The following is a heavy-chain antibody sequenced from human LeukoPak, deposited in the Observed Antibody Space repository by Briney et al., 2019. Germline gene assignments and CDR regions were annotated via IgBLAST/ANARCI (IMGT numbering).Heavy chain of an antibody. Sequence: QPGGSLRLSCAASGFTFSSYGMHWVRQAPGKGLEWVAVISHGGSDKNCADSVKGRFTISRDNSKNTLYLQMNSLRVEDTAVYYCAKGWYVIAVAGVDYWGQGTLVTVSS. D-gene: IGHD6-19*01. CDR3: AKGWYVIAVAGVDY. CDR1: GFTFSSYG. J-gene: IGHJ4*02. CDR2: ISHGGSDK. V-gene: IGHV3-30*18.